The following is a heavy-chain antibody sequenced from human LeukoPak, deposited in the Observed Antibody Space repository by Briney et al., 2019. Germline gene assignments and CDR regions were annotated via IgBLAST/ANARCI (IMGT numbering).Heavy chain of an antibody. CDR1: GFTFSSHW. Sequence: GGSLRLSCAASGFTFSSHWMHWARQAPGKGLVWVSRINSDGTSTVDADSVKGRFTTSRDNAKNTVYLQMNSLRGEDTAVYYCAREGYGTGSYPFDFWGQGAPVTVSS. CDR3: AREGYGTGSYPFDF. J-gene: IGHJ4*02. V-gene: IGHV3-74*01. D-gene: IGHD3-10*01. CDR2: INSDGTST.